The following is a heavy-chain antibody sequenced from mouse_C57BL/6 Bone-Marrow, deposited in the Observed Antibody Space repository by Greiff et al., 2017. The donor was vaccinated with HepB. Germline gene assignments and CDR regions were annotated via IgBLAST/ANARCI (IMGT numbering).Heavy chain of an antibody. CDR2: ISSGGSYT. Sequence: VQLKQSGGDLVKPGGSLKLSCAASGFTFSSYGMSWVRQTPDKRLEWVATISSGGSYTYYPDSVKGRFTISRDNAKNTLYLQMSSLKSEDTAMYYCARHYYGNYLDYWGQGTTLTVSS. CDR3: ARHYYGNYLDY. CDR1: GFTFSSYG. V-gene: IGHV5-6*01. D-gene: IGHD2-1*01. J-gene: IGHJ2*01.